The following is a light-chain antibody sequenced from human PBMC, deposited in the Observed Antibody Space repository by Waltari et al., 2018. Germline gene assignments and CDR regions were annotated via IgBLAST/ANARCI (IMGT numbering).Light chain of an antibody. CDR3: AAWDDSLNSPV. Sequence: QSVLTQPPSASGTPGQRVTISCSGSGANIGSNTVAWYPLLPGTAPKHLMYSNNERPSGVPDRFSGSKSGTSASLAISGLQSEDEAEYYCAAWDDSLNSPVFGGGSKLTVL. CDR1: GANIGSNT. V-gene: IGLV1-44*01. CDR2: SNN. J-gene: IGLJ3*02.